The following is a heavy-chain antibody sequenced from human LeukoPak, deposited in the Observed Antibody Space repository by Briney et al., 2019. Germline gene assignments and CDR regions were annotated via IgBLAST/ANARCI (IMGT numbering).Heavy chain of an antibody. D-gene: IGHD3-9*01. V-gene: IGHV4-39*07. CDR1: GGSISSISYY. CDR2: VYYSET. J-gene: IGHJ3*02. CDR3: ARDFKEPVLRYFDWSDLWAFDI. Sequence: SETLSLTCTVSGGSISSISYYWGWIRQPPGKGLEWIGTVYYSETYYNPSLKSRVTISADTSKNQFSLQLNSVTPEDTAVYYCARDFKEPVLRYFDWSDLWAFDIWGQGTMVTVSS.